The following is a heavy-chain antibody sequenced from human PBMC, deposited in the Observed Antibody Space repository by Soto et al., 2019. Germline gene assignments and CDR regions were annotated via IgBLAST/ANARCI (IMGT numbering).Heavy chain of an antibody. V-gene: IGHV5-51*01. J-gene: IGHJ5*02. CDR3: ARAHRGSYDFWSGRLYNWFDP. CDR2: IYPGDSDT. CDR1: GYSFTSYW. Sequence: ESLKISCKGSGYSFTSYWIVLVRQMPGKGLAVMGIIYPGDSDTRYSPSFQGQVTISADKSISTAYLQWSSLKASDTAMYYCARAHRGSYDFWSGRLYNWFDPWGQGTLVTVSS. D-gene: IGHD3-3*01.